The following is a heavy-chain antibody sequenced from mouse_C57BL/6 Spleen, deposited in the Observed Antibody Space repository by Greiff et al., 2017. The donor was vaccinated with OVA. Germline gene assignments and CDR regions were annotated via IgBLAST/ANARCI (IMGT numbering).Heavy chain of an antibody. CDR1: GFNIKDYY. CDR3: TPHDDYDGWFAY. Sequence: VQLQQSGAELVRPGASVKLSCTASGFNIKDYYMHWVKQRPEPGLEWIGRIDPEDGDTEYAPKFQGKATMTADTSSHTAYLQLSSLTSEDTAVYYCTPHDDYDGWFAYWGQGTLVTVSA. V-gene: IGHV14-1*01. J-gene: IGHJ3*01. CDR2: IDPEDGDT. D-gene: IGHD2-4*01.